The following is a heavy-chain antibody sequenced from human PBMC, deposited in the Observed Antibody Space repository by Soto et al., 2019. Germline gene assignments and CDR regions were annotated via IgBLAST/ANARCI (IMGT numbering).Heavy chain of an antibody. D-gene: IGHD2-2*01. CDR3: VRGRDIVPAAIYYYYYYMDV. Sequence: QVQLQQWGAGLLKPSETLSLTCAVYGGSFSGYYWSWIRQPPGKGLEWIGEINHSGSTNYNTSLNSRVTTSLDASKNRFSLMLSSVTASDTAVYYCVRGRDIVPAAIYYYYYYMDVWGKGTTVTVS. J-gene: IGHJ6*03. CDR2: INHSGST. CDR1: GGSFSGYY. V-gene: IGHV4-34*01.